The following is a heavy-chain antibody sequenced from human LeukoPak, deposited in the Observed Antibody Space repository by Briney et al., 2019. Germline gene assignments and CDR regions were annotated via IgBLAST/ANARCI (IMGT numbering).Heavy chain of an antibody. CDR3: AKGYSSGWWGYYFDD. CDR2: TSGSGGST. V-gene: IGHV3-23*01. J-gene: IGHJ4*02. Sequence: GGSLTLSCSASGFTFSSYPMTWVRPAPGKGLEGASGTSGSGGSTYYADSVKGRFTISRDTSKNTLYLQMNSLTARDTAVYYCAKGYSSGWWGYYFDDWGQGTLVSVSS. D-gene: IGHD6-19*01. CDR1: GFTFSSYP.